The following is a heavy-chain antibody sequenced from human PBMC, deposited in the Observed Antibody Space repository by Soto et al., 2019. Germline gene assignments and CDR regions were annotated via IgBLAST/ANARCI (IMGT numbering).Heavy chain of an antibody. CDR3: AHRTYGSGSWNV. J-gene: IGHJ6*02. Sequence: QITLKESGPTLVKPTQTLTLTCTFSGFSFSTAGVSVGWIRQPPGKALEWLALIFWNDDKRYSPSLKSRLTIXKXXSKNQVVLTMTHMHPVDTATYYCAHRTYGSGSWNVWGQGTTVTVSS. CDR2: IFWNDDK. V-gene: IGHV2-5*01. CDR1: GFSFSTAGVS. D-gene: IGHD3-10*01.